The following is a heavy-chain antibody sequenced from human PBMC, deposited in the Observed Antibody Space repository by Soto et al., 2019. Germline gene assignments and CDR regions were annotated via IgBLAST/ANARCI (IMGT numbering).Heavy chain of an antibody. CDR3: ARDSGYYYYGMDV. CDR2: IYYSGST. CDR1: GGSISSGGYY. Sequence: LSLTCTVSGGSISSGGYYWSWIRQHPGKGLEWIGYIYYSGSTYYNPSLKSRVTISVDTSKNQFSLKLSSVTAADTAVYYCARDSGYYYYGMDVWGQGTTVTVSS. J-gene: IGHJ6*02. D-gene: IGHD1-26*01. V-gene: IGHV4-31*03.